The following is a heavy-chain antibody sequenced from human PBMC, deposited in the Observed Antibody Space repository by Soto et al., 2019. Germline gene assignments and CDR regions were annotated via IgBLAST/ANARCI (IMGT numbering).Heavy chain of an antibody. V-gene: IGHV1-69*13. Sequence: SVKVSCKASGGTFSSYAISWVRQGPGQGLEWMGGIIPIFGTANYAQKFQGRVTITADESTSTAYMELSSLRSEDTAVYYCARGLRHGGDYYYGMDVWGQGTTVTVS. CDR2: IIPIFGTA. CDR3: ARGLRHGGDYYYGMDV. D-gene: IGHD2-15*01. J-gene: IGHJ6*02. CDR1: GGTFSSYA.